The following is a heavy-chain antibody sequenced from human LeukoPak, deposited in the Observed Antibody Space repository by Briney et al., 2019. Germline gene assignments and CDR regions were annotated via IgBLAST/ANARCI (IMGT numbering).Heavy chain of an antibody. D-gene: IGHD2-21*01. V-gene: IGHV4-30-4*08. Sequence: SETLSLTCTVSGDSIINYYWSWIRQPPGKGLEWIGYIYYSGSTYYNPSLKSRVTISVDTSKNQFSLKLSSVTAADTAVYYCARAPYSWGFDPWGQGTLVTVSS. CDR1: GDSIINYY. CDR2: IYYSGST. J-gene: IGHJ5*02. CDR3: ARAPYSWGFDP.